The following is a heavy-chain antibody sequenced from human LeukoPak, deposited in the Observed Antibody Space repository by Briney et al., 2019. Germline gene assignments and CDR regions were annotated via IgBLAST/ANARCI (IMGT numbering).Heavy chain of an antibody. D-gene: IGHD3-10*01. CDR1: GFTVSSNY. J-gene: IGHJ4*02. Sequence: GGSLRLSCAASGFTVSSNYMSWVRQAPGKGLEWVSVIYIGGSTFYADSVKGRFTISRDSSKNTLHLQVNSLRAEDTAVYYCALTMVHLGRLDYYFHYWGRGTLVTVSS. CDR3: ALTMVHLGRLDYYFHY. V-gene: IGHV3-53*01. CDR2: IYIGGST.